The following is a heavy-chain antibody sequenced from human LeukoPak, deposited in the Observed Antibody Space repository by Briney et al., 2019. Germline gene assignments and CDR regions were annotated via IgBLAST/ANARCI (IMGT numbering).Heavy chain of an antibody. J-gene: IGHJ6*02. D-gene: IGHD3/OR15-3a*01. V-gene: IGHV3-21*01. CDR2: ISSSSSYI. CDR3: ARVGQVSDWRYYYYYGMDV. CDR1: GFTFSSYS. Sequence: SGGSLRLSCAASGFTFSSYSMNWVRQAPGKGLEWVSSISSSSSYIYYADSVKGRFTISRDNAKNSLYLQMNSLRAEDTAVYYCARVGQVSDWRYYYYYGMDVWGQGTTVTVSS.